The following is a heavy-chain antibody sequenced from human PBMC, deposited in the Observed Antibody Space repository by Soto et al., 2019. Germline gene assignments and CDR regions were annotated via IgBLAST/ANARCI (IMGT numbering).Heavy chain of an antibody. V-gene: IGHV1-18*01. D-gene: IGHD3-16*01. CDR2: ISAYNGNT. CDR1: GYTFTNFG. J-gene: IGHJ4*02. Sequence: ASVKVSCKASGYTFTNFGIXWVRQAPGQGLEWMGWISAYNGNTNYAQKFQGRVTMTTDTSTSTAYMEVRSLRFDDTAVYYCARGGNPIDYWGQGTLVTVSS. CDR3: ARGGNPIDY.